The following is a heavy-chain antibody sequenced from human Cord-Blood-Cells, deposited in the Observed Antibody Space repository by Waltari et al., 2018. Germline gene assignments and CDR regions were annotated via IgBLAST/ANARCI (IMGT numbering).Heavy chain of an antibody. V-gene: IGHV1-69*06. D-gene: IGHD3-9*01. CDR2: IIPIFGTA. CDR1: GGTFSSYA. CDR3: ARSAYYDILTGYYYFDY. Sequence: QVQLVQSGAEVKKPGSSVKVSCKASGGTFSSYAISWVRQAPGQGLEWMVGIIPIFGTANYAQKFQGRVTITADKSTSTAYMELSSLRSEDTAVYYCARSAYYDILTGYYYFDYWGQGTLVTVSS. J-gene: IGHJ4*02.